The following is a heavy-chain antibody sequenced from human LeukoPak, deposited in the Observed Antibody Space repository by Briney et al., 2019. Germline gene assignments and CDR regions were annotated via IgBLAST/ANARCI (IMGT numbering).Heavy chain of an antibody. D-gene: IGHD6-13*01. CDR1: GGSISSYY. CDR3: ARDVNRLAAADSIWFDP. Sequence: SETQSLTCTVSGGSISSYYWSWIRQPPGKGLEWIGYIYYSGSTNYNPSLKSRVTISVDTSKNQFSLKLSSVTAADTAVYYCARDVNRLAAADSIWFDPWGQGTLVTVSS. CDR2: IYYSGST. J-gene: IGHJ5*02. V-gene: IGHV4-59*01.